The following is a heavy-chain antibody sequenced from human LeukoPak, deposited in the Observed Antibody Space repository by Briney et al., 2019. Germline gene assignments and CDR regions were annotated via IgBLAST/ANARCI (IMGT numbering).Heavy chain of an antibody. CDR2: INHSGTN. V-gene: IGHV4-34*01. CDR3: ARGRYCSSTSCYPDAFDI. D-gene: IGHD2-2*01. J-gene: IGHJ3*02. CDR1: GVSFSGYY. Sequence: SSESLSLTCAVYGVSFSGYYWNWIRQPPGKGLEWIGEINHSGTNNYNPSLRGRGTISVERSMNQFSLKLTSVSAADTAVYYCARGRYCSSTSCYPDAFDIWGQGTMVTVSS.